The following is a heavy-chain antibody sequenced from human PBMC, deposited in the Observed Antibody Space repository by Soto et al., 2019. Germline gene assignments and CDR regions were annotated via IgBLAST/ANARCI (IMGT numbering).Heavy chain of an antibody. Sequence: GESLKISCKGSGYSYSSWLIAWVRQIPGKGLEWMGIIYPGDSDTTYSPSFQGQATISADKSISTAFLQWSSLKASDTAMYYCARRGNGDAFDIWGQGTMVTVSS. CDR2: IYPGDSDT. V-gene: IGHV5-51*01. J-gene: IGHJ3*02. D-gene: IGHD1-1*01. CDR3: ARRGNGDAFDI. CDR1: GYSYSSWL.